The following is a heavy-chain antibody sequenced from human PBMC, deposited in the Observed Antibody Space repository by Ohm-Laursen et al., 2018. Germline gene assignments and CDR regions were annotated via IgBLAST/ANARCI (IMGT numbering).Heavy chain of an antibody. J-gene: IGHJ6*02. V-gene: IGHV3-13*04. CDR3: ARDTRYYGMDV. CDR1: GFTFSGYD. CDR2: IGTVGDT. Sequence: SLRLSCAASGFTFSGYDMHWVRQATGKGLEWVSGIGTVGDTYYTGSVKGRFTISRENAKNSFYLQMNSLRAEDTAVYYCARDTRYYGMDVWGQGTTVTVSS.